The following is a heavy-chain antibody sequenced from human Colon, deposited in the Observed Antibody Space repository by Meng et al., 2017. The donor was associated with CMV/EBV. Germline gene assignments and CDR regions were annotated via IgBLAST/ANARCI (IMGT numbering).Heavy chain of an antibody. J-gene: IGHJ4*02. CDR3: ARDPEQVVGGDYYFDY. Sequence: GESLKISCAASGFTFSSYWMHWVRQAPGKGLVWVSRIKSDGSSTSYADSVKGRFTISRDNAKNTLYLQMNSLRAEDTAVYYCARDPEQVVGGDYYFDYWGQGTLVTVSS. V-gene: IGHV3-74*01. D-gene: IGHD6-6*01. CDR2: IKSDGSST. CDR1: GFTFSSYW.